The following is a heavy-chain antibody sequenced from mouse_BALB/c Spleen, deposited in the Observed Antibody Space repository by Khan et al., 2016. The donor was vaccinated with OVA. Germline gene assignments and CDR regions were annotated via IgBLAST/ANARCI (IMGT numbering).Heavy chain of an antibody. CDR2: ISYSGVT. Sequence: VQLKESGPGLVKPSQSLSLTCTVTGYSITSGYAWNWIRQFPGNKLEWMGYISYSGVTSYTPSLKSLISITRDTSKNQFFLQLNSVTTEDTATYSCARGNYYGYYFDYWGQGTTHTVSS. J-gene: IGHJ2*01. CDR1: GYSITSGYA. D-gene: IGHD1-1*01. CDR3: ARGNYYGYYFDY. V-gene: IGHV3-2*02.